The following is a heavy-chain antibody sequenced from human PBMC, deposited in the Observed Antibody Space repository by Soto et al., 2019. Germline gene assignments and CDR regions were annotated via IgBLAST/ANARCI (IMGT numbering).Heavy chain of an antibody. V-gene: IGHV4-34*01. D-gene: IGHD2-2*01. CDR3: ATYCSSPSCYPRGPFDY. Sequence: QVQLQQWGAGLLKSSETLSLTCVVRGASSSGHYWAWIRQPPGKGLEWIGEINPRGSTNYDPSLKSRVTISRDTSKDQFSLNLTSVTAADTAVYYCATYCSSPSCYPRGPFDYWGQGTLVTVSA. CDR2: INPRGST. CDR1: GASSSGHY. J-gene: IGHJ4*02.